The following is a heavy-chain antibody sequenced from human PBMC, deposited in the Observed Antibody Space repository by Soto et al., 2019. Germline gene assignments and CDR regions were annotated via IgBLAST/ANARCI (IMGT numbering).Heavy chain of an antibody. CDR1: GFTFSSYS. V-gene: IGHV3-21*01. J-gene: IGHJ6*02. D-gene: IGHD3-9*01. CDR2: ISSSSSYI. CDR3: AKDKPLRYFDPPTHV. Sequence: PGGSLRLSCAASGFTFSSYSINWVRQAPGKGLEWVSSISSSSSYIYYADSVKGRFTISRDNAKNSLYLQMNSLRAEDTAVYYCAKDKPLRYFDPPTHVWGQGTTVTVSS.